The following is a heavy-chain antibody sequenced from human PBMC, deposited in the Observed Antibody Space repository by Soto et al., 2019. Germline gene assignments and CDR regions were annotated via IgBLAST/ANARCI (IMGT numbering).Heavy chain of an antibody. CDR3: ARDPYSSGWLIKYYFDY. D-gene: IGHD6-19*01. CDR1: GFTFSDYY. CDR2: ISSSGGTI. V-gene: IGHV3-11*01. Sequence: QVQLVESGGGLVKPGGSLRLSCAASGFTFSDYYMSWIRQAPGKGLEWISYISSSGGTIYYADSVKGRFTISRDNAKNSLYLQMNSLRAEDTAVYYCARDPYSSGWLIKYYFDYWGQGTLVTISS. J-gene: IGHJ4*02.